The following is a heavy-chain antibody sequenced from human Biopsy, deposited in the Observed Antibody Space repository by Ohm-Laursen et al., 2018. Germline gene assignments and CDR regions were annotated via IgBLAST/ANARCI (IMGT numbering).Heavy chain of an antibody. V-gene: IGHV4-34*01. D-gene: IGHD3-22*01. CDR2: INHSGRT. J-gene: IGHJ6*02. CDR1: GESFNGYY. CDR3: VRGVDYYDPYHYYALDV. Sequence: SQTLSLTCAVYGESFNGYYWSWVRQTPGKGLEWIGEINHSGRTNYNPSLKSRVTISVDTSKNQFSLKVGFVTAADTAVYYCVRGVDYYDPYHYYALDVWGQGTTVTVSS.